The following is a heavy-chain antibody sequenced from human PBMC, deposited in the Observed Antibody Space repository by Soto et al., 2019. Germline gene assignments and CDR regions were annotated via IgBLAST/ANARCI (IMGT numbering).Heavy chain of an antibody. J-gene: IGHJ5*02. V-gene: IGHV4-31*03. D-gene: IGHD3-9*01. CDR3: ARGERYFDWANWFDP. CDR2: IYYSGST. CDR1: CGSIISGGYY. Sequence: SETLSLTCTFSCGSIISGGYYWSWIRQHPGKGLEWIGYIYYSGSTYYNPSLKSRVTISVDTSKNQFSLKLSSVTAADTAVYYCARGERYFDWANWFDPWGQGTLVTVSS.